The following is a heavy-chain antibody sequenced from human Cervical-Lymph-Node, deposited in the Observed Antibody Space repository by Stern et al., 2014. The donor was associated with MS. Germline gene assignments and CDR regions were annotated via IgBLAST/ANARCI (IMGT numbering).Heavy chain of an antibody. J-gene: IGHJ6*02. CDR2: ISSSSSTI. CDR1: GFTFSSYS. Sequence: VQLVESGGGLVQPGGSLRLSCAASGFTFSSYSMNWVRQAPGKGLEWVSYISSSSSTIYYADSVKGRFTISRDNAKNSLYLQMNSLRDEDTAVYYCARVLGDDILTGYYDYYYYGMDVWGQGTTVTVSS. V-gene: IGHV3-48*02. D-gene: IGHD3-9*01. CDR3: ARVLGDDILTGYYDYYYYGMDV.